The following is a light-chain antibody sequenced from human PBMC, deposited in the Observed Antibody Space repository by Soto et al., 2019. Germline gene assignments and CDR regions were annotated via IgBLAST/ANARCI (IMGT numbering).Light chain of an antibody. J-gene: IGKJ3*01. CDR3: QQYNNGPFT. V-gene: IGKV3-15*01. Sequence: EIVMTQSPATLSVSPGERATLSCRASQSVSSNLAWYQQKPGQAPRLLIYGASTRATGIPARFSGSGSGTEVTPTISSLQSEDFAVYYCQQYNNGPFTFGPGTKVDIK. CDR1: QSVSSN. CDR2: GAS.